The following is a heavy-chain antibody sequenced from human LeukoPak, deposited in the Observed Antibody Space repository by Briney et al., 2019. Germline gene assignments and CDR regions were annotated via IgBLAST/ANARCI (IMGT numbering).Heavy chain of an antibody. V-gene: IGHV4-59*01. D-gene: IGHD3-22*01. CDR2: IYYSGST. CDR3: ARDEGGYPDY. J-gene: IGHJ4*02. Sequence: SETLSLTCTVSGGSISSYYWSWIRQPPGKGLEWIGYIYYSGSTNYNPSLKSRVTISVDTSKNQFSLKLSSVTAADTAVYYCARDEGGYPDYWGQGTLVTVSS. CDR1: GGSISSYY.